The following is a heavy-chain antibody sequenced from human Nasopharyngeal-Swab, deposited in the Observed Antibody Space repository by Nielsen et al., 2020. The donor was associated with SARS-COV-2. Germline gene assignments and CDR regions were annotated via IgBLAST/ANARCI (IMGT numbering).Heavy chain of an antibody. CDR1: GGSIGSYY. CDR2: IYYSGST. J-gene: IGHJ6*02. CDR3: ARQVGYCTNGVCPTYYYYYGMDV. D-gene: IGHD2-8*01. Sequence: SETLSLTCTVSGGSIGSYYWSWIRQPPGKGLEWIGYIYYSGSTNYNPSLKSRVTISVDTSKNKLSLKLSSVTAADTAVYYCARQVGYCTNGVCPTYYYYYGMDVWGQGTTVTVSS. V-gene: IGHV4-59*08.